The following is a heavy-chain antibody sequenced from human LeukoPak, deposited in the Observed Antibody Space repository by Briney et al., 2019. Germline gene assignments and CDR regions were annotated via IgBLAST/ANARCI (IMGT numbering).Heavy chain of an antibody. J-gene: IGHJ4*02. Sequence: SETLSFTCGVSGGSMSGYYWTWIRQPAGKGLEWIGRISTSGTTSYNPSLKSRVTISLDTSKNQFSLKLNSVTAADSAVYYCARGRVYYDSSGYYSYFDYWGQGTLVTVSS. CDR2: ISTSGTT. CDR3: ARGRVYYDSSGYYSYFDY. CDR1: GGSMSGYY. D-gene: IGHD3-22*01. V-gene: IGHV4-4*07.